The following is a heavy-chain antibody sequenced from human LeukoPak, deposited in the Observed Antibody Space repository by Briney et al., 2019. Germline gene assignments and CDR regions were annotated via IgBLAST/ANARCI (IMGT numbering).Heavy chain of an antibody. Sequence: PGGSLRLSCLTSGFTFSTNAMSWVRQAPGKGLEWISGISGSGASTYYADSVTGRFTISRDNSRNTLYLQMNSLRGDDTAVYYCARDEDGRSSNYVFDYGGQGPLVTVSS. CDR3: ARDEDGRSSNYVFDY. J-gene: IGHJ4*02. CDR2: ISGSGAST. D-gene: IGHD3-16*01. CDR1: GFTFSTNA. V-gene: IGHV3-23*01.